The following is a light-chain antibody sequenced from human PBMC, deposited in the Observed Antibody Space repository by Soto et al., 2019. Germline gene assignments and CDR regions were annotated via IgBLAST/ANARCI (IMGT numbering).Light chain of an antibody. Sequence: SYELTQPPSVSVAPGKTARITCGGNNIGSKSVHRYQQKPGQAPVLVIYYDSDRPSGIPERFSGSNSGNTATLTISRVEAGDEADYYCQVWDSTLGVFGGGTKLTVL. V-gene: IGLV3-21*04. CDR3: QVWDSTLGV. CDR2: YDS. CDR1: NIGSKS. J-gene: IGLJ3*02.